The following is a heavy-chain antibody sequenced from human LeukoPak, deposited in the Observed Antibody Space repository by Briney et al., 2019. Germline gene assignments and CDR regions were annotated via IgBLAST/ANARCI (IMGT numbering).Heavy chain of an antibody. D-gene: IGHD3-10*01. CDR2: IGGRDGST. V-gene: IGHV3-23*01. CDR1: GFTFSSDP. CDR3: AKGHYYGSGSLDY. Sequence: GGSLRLSCATSGFTFSSDPMNWVRQAPGKGLEWVSAIGGRDGSTYYADSVKGRFTISRDNSKNTLYVQMNSLRAEDTAVYYCAKGHYYGSGSLDYWGQGTLVTVSS. J-gene: IGHJ4*02.